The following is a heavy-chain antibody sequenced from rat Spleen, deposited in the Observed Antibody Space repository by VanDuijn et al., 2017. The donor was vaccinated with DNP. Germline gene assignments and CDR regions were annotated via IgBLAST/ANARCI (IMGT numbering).Heavy chain of an antibody. CDR2: ITPSGNSA. CDR1: GFTFSDYY. D-gene: IGHD4-3*01. V-gene: IGHV5-22*01. CDR3: VRWNSGHFDY. J-gene: IGHJ2*01. Sequence: EVQLVESGGGLVQPGRSLKLSCAASGFTFSDYYMAWVRQAPAKGLEWVASITPSGNSALYRDSVKGRFTISRDNSKSTLYLQMNSLRSEDMATYYCVRWNSGHFDYWGQGVMVTVSS.